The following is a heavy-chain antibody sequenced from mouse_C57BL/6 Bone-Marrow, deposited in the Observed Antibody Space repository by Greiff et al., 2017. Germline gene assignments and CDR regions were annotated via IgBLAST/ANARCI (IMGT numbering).Heavy chain of an antibody. CDR2: IDPEDGDT. D-gene: IGHD5-1*01. J-gene: IGHJ2*01. CDR3: ARKDGTYDFDY. Sequence: VQLKQSGAELVKPGASVKLSCTASGFNIKDYYMHWVKQRTEQGLEWIGRIDPEDGDTKYAPKFQGKATIPADTSSNTAYLQLSSLTYEDTAVYYCARKDGTYDFDYWGQGTTLTVSS. V-gene: IGHV14-2*01. CDR1: GFNIKDYY.